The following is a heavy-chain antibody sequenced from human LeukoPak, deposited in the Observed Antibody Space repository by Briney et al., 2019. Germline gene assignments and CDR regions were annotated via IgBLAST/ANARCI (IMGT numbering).Heavy chain of an antibody. V-gene: IGHV4-39*01. Sequence: SETLSLTCTVSGGSISSAGYYWAWIRQPPGKGLEWIGSIYYTGSTSYNPSLKSRVTISVDTSKNRFSLRLSSVTPADTAVYYCARRYYFGSGSYSLDYWGPGTLITVSS. J-gene: IGHJ4*02. CDR2: IYYTGST. CDR3: ARRYYFGSGSYSLDY. CDR1: GGSISSAGYY. D-gene: IGHD3-10*01.